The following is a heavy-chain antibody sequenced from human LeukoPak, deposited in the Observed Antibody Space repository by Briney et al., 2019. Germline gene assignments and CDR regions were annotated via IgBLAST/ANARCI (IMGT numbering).Heavy chain of an antibody. J-gene: IGHJ3*02. CDR2: NNANSGGA. V-gene: IGHV1-2*02. Sequence: ASVKVSCKASGHTFTDYYIHWVRQAPGQGFEWMGWNNANSGGANYAQKFQGGVTMTRDTSISTAYMELSRLRSDDTAVYYCASLDAVDIWGQGTMVTVSS. CDR1: GHTFTDYY. CDR3: ASLDAVDI.